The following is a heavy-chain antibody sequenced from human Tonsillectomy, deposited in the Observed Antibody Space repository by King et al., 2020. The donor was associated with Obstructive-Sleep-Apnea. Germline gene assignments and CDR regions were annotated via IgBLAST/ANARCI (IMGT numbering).Heavy chain of an antibody. Sequence: VQLVESGGGLVQPGGSLRLSCAASGFTFSSYSMNWVSQAPGKGLEWVSYISSSSSTIYYADPVKGRFTISSDNAKNSLYLQMNSLRAEDTAVYYCARGRRGIVVVPAAMAYWGQGTLVTVSS. CDR3: ARGRRGIVVVPAAMAY. CDR1: GFTFSSYS. V-gene: IGHV3-48*04. CDR2: ISSSSSTI. D-gene: IGHD2-2*01. J-gene: IGHJ4*02.